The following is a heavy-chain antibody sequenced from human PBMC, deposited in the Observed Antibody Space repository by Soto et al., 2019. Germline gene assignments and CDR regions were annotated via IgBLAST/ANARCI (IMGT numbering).Heavy chain of an antibody. CDR1: AYSISSGYY. V-gene: IGHV4-38-2*02. J-gene: IGHJ4*02. CDR3: ARDAGLDYYDSSGPDY. CDR2: IYHSGST. Sequence: SETLSLTCAVSAYSISSGYYRGWIRQHPGKGLEWIGSIYHSGSTYYNPSLKRRVTISVDTSKNQFSLKLSSVTAADTAVYYCARDAGLDYYDSSGPDYWGQGALVTVSS. D-gene: IGHD3-22*01.